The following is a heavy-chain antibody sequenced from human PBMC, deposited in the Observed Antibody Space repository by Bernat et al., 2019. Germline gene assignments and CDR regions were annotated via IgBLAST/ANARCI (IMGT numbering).Heavy chain of an antibody. CDR3: AHRRSLGGSWSGWSVEYNWFDP. Sequence: QITLKESGPTLVRPTQTLTLTCTFSGFSLTTSGVGVGWIRQPPGQALEWLALLYWDDDKRYSPSLKSRLTISKDTSKNQVVLTMTNMDPVDTATYYCAHRRSLGGSWSGWSVEYNWFDPWGQGTLVTVSA. D-gene: IGHD3-3*01. CDR1: GFSLTTSGVG. CDR2: LYWDDDK. V-gene: IGHV2-5*02. J-gene: IGHJ5*02.